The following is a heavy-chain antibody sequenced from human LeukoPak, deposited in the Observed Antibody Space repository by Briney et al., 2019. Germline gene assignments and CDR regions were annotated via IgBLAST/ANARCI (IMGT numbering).Heavy chain of an antibody. V-gene: IGHV3-30*04. CDR2: IRYDGSNK. D-gene: IGHD4-23*01. CDR3: ARDQNSRYFDY. J-gene: IGHJ4*02. Sequence: GGSLRLSCAASGFTFSSYAMHWVRQAPGKGLEWVAVIRYDGSNKYYADSVKGRFTISRDNSKNTLYLQLNSLRAEDTALYYCARDQNSRYFDYWGQGTLVTVSS. CDR1: GFTFSSYA.